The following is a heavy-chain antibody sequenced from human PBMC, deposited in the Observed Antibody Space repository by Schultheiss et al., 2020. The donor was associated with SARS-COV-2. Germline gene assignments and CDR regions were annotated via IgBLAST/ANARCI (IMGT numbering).Heavy chain of an antibody. J-gene: IGHJ6*03. CDR1: GFTFSSYW. V-gene: IGHV3-7*05. CDR2: IKQDGSEK. Sequence: GESLKISCAASGFTFSSYWMSWVRQAPGKGLEWVANIKQDGSEKYYVDSVKGRFTISRDNAKNSLYLQMNSLRAEDTAVYYCASLPPRYYYYMDVWGKGTTVTVSS. CDR3: ASLPPRYYYYMDV.